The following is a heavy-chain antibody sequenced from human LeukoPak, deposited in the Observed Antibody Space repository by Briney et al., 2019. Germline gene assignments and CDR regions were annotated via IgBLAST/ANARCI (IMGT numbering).Heavy chain of an antibody. J-gene: IGHJ4*02. D-gene: IGHD6-19*01. CDR3: AKSVGWVKYYFDY. Sequence: GGSLRLSCAPSGITFNNYAMSWVRQAPGKGLEWVSDISGSGGVTHYADSVKGRFTISRDNSKNTLYLQMNSLRAEDTAVYYCAKSVGWVKYYFDYWGQGTLVTVSS. CDR1: GITFNNYA. CDR2: ISGSGGVT. V-gene: IGHV3-23*01.